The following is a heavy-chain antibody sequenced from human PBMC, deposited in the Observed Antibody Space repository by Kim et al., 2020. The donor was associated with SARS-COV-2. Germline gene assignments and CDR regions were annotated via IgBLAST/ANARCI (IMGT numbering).Heavy chain of an antibody. CDR3: ARAGLKAVAAYNWFDP. CDR2: IYYSGST. D-gene: IGHD6-19*01. V-gene: IGHV4-59*13. CDR1: GGSISSYY. Sequence: SETLSLTCTVSGGSISSYYWSWIRQPPGKGLEWIGYIYYSGSTNYNPSLKSRVTISVDTSKNQFSLKLSSVTAADTAVYYCARAGLKAVAAYNWFDPWGQGTLVTVSS. J-gene: IGHJ5*02.